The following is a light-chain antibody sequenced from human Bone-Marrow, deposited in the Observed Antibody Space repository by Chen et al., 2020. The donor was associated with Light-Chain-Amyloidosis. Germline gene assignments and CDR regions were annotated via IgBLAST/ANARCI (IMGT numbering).Light chain of an antibody. V-gene: IGLV3-25*03. CDR1: DLPTKY. J-gene: IGLJ2*01. Sequence: SYELTQPPSVSVSPGQTARITCSGDDLPTKYAYWYQQKPGQAPVLGIHRDTERPSGISERFFGASAGTTAKVTISGVQREDEADYHSESADSSGNCGVIFGGVTKLTGL. CDR2: RDT. CDR3: ESADSSGNCGVI.